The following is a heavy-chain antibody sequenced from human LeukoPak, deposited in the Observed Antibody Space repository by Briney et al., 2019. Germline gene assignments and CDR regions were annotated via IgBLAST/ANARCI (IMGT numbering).Heavy chain of an antibody. V-gene: IGHV4-39*01. D-gene: IGHD3-10*01. CDR3: ARHYGP. J-gene: IGHJ5*02. CDR1: YY. Sequence: YYXXXXRXPPGKGLEWIGSIYNSGSTYYNPSLKSRVTISVDTSKNQFSLKLNSATAADTAVYYCARHYGPWGQGTLVTVSS. CDR2: IYNSGST.